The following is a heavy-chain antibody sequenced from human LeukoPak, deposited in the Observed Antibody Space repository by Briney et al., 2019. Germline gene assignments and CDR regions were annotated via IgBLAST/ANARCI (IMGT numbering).Heavy chain of an antibody. CDR3: ARIGDYYYYMDV. CDR1: GYTFTSYG. D-gene: IGHD3-3*01. V-gene: IGHV1-18*01. J-gene: IGHJ6*03. CDR2: ISAHNGYT. Sequence: ASVKVSCKASGYTFTSYGISWVRQAPGQGLEWMGWISAHNGYTHYVQKVQGRVTMTTDTSTSTAYMELRSLRSDDTAVYYCARIGDYYYYMDVWGKGTTVTVSS.